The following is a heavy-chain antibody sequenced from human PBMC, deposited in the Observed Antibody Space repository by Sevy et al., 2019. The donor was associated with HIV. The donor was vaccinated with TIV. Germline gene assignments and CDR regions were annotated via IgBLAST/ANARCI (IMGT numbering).Heavy chain of an antibody. V-gene: IGHV1-18*01. CDR2: ISPYTGDT. CDR1: GYTFRSYG. Sequence: ASVKVSCWASGYTFRSYGISWVRQAPGQGLEWMGWISPYTGDTDFAQKVQGRVSMTSDTSTSTAYMELRSLRSDDTAVYYCARDKPQGVVVLPGAMWGGVDYWGQGTLVTVSS. D-gene: IGHD2-2*01. CDR3: ARDKPQGVVVLPGAMWGGVDY. J-gene: IGHJ4*02.